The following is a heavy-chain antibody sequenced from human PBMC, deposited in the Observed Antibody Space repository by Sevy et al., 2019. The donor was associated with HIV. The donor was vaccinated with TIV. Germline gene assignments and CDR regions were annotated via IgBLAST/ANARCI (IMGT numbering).Heavy chain of an antibody. D-gene: IGHD5-12*01. V-gene: IGHV3-53*01. Sequence: GGSLRLSCAASGFTVSSNYMSWVRQAPGKGLEWVSVIYSGGSTYYADSVKGRFTISRDNSKNTLYLQMNSLRAEDTAVYYCARDTVRGYSGYGAAFDIWGQGTMVTVSS. J-gene: IGHJ3*02. CDR2: IYSGGST. CDR3: ARDTVRGYSGYGAAFDI. CDR1: GFTVSSNY.